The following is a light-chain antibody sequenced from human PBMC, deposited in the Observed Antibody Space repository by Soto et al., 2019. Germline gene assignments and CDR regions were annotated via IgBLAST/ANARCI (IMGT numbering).Light chain of an antibody. J-gene: IGKJ1*01. CDR3: HQYNNRPLT. CDR1: QRVSSS. CDR2: GAS. V-gene: IGKV3-15*01. Sequence: EIVMTQSPATLSVSPGERATLSCRASQRVSSSLAWYQQKPGQAPRLLIYGASTRATGIPARFSGSGSGTEFTLTISSLPSEDFAVYYCHQYNNRPLTFGQGTKVKS.